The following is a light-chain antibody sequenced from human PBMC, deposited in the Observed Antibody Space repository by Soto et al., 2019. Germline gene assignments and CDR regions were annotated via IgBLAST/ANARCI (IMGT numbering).Light chain of an antibody. CDR3: QXRGIWPPGAT. J-gene: IGKJ4*01. CDR2: DAS. Sequence: EIVLTQSPVTLSLSPGERATLSCRASQSINNYLAWYQQKPGQPPRLLNYDASNRATAIPVRFSGSGSGTDFTLTIXXLEPEDSAVYYCQXRGIWPPGATFGGGTKVEIK. CDR1: QSINNY. V-gene: IGKV3-11*01.